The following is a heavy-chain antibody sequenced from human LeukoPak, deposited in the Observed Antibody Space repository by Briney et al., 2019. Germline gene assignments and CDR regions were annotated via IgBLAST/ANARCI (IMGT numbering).Heavy chain of an antibody. CDR2: IYYSGST. J-gene: IGHJ5*02. CDR1: GDSISTSNSY. V-gene: IGHV4-39*01. CDR3: ARASNWFDP. Sequence: PSETLSLTCTVSGDSISTSNSYWGWIRQPPGEGLEWIGSIYYSGSTYYNPSLKSRVTISVDTSKNQFSLKLSSVTAADTAVYYCARASNWFDPWGQGTLVTVSS.